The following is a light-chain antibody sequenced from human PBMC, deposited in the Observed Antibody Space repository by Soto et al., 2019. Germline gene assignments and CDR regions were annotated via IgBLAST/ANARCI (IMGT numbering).Light chain of an antibody. CDR3: QSYDSSLSGYV. V-gene: IGLV1-40*01. J-gene: IGLJ1*01. Sequence: QSVLTQPPSVSEAPGQRVTISCTGSSSNIGAGYEAHWYQQVPGTAPKLLIYENNNRPSGVPDRFSGSKSGTSASLAITGLHAEYEGEYYCQSYDSSLSGYVFGTGTKVTVL. CDR1: SSNIGAGYE. CDR2: ENN.